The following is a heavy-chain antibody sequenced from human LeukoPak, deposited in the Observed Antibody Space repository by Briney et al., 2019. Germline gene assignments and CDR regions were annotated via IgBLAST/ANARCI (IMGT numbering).Heavy chain of an antibody. J-gene: IGHJ4*02. V-gene: IGHV3-7*01. CDR3: ARWEIRGTAHKLDY. CDR2: INQDGSAK. D-gene: IGHD1-7*01. Sequence: PGGSLRLSCVASGFTLSSHWMSWVRQAPGKGLEWVAHINQDGSAKYFVDSVKGRFTISRDNAKNSMYLQMNSLRAEDTAVYYCARWEIRGTAHKLDYWGQGTLVTVSS. CDR1: GFTLSSHW.